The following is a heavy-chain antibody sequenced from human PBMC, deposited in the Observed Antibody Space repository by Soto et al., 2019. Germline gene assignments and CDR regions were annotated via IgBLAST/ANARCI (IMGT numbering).Heavy chain of an antibody. V-gene: IGHV6-1*01. CDR2: TYYRSRWYN. CDR3: ARAPVLRFLEWLSPGRADAFDI. Sequence: SQTLSLTCAISGDSVSSNSAAWNWIRLSPSRGLEWLARTYYRSRWYNDYAVSVKSRITINPDTSKNQFSPQLNSVTPEDTAVYYCARAPVLRFLEWLSPGRADAFDIWGQGTTVTVSS. J-gene: IGHJ3*02. D-gene: IGHD3-3*01. CDR1: GDSVSSNSAA.